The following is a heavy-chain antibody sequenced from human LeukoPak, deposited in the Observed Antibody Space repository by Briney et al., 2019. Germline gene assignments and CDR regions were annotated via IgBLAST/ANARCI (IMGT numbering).Heavy chain of an antibody. J-gene: IGHJ4*02. V-gene: IGHV3-30*01. D-gene: IGHD3-10*01. CDR3: ASPGGYYFFDY. CDR2: ISYDGSNK. Sequence: PGGSLRLSCAASGFTFSSYAMHWVRQAPGKGLEWVAVISYDGSNKYYADSVKGRFTISRDNSKNTLYLQMNSLRAEDTAVYYCASPGGYYFFDYWGQGTLVTVSS. CDR1: GFTFSSYA.